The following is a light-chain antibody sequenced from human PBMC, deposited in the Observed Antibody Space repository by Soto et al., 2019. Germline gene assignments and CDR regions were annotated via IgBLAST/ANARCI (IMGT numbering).Light chain of an antibody. Sequence: QSALAQPASVSGSPGQSITISCSGTTSDVGGYNLVSWYQQHTAKAPKLLIYEGTQRPSGVSSRFSGSKSGNTASLTIPGLQAEDEADYYCCSYASSGSYVFGTGTKVNVL. V-gene: IGLV2-23*01. CDR1: TSDVGGYNL. CDR2: EGT. CDR3: CSYASSGSYV. J-gene: IGLJ1*01.